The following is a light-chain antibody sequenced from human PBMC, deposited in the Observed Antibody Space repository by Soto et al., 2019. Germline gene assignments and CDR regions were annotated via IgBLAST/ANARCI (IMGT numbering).Light chain of an antibody. CDR3: QQYNNLPL. V-gene: IGKV3-15*01. CDR1: QSVSSN. CDR2: GAS. J-gene: IGKJ3*01. Sequence: EIVMTQSPATLSVSPGERVTLSCRASQSVSSNLAWYQQKPGQAPRLLIYGASTRATGIPARFSGSGSGTEFTLTISSLQSEDFAVYYCQQYNNLPLFGPGTKVDIK.